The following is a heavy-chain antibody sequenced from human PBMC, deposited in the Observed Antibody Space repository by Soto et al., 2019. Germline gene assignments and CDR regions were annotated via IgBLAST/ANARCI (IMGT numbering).Heavy chain of an antibody. Sequence: SWLRQEKRKGLEWMGWIGAYNGNRKYLQKLQGRVTMTTDSSTNTAYMELTSLKSDFTALYYCARVIGVASMDHCGQGTLVTGSS. CDR2: IGAYNGNR. CDR3: ARVIGVASMDH. D-gene: IGHD5-12*01. V-gene: IGHV1-18*01. J-gene: IGHJ4*02.